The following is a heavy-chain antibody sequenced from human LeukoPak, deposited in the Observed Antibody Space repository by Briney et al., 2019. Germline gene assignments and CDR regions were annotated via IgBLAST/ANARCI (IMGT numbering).Heavy chain of an antibody. CDR2: INPNSGGT. D-gene: IGHD3-9*01. Sequence: GGSVKVSCKASGYTFSAYYMHWVRQAPGQGLEWMGWINPNSGGTNYPQKFQGRVTMTRDTSISTAYMELSRLRSDDTAMYYCARGSFGTWTSYFDYWGQGTLVTVSS. CDR3: ARGSFGTWTSYFDY. CDR1: GYTFSAYY. J-gene: IGHJ4*02. V-gene: IGHV1-2*02.